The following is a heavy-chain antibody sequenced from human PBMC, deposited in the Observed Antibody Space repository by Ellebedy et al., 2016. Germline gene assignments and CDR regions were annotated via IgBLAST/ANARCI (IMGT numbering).Heavy chain of an antibody. CDR3: ARPRKGSGYYGLYYFDY. CDR2: VDYSGTT. CDR1: GGSISSRSYY. V-gene: IGHV4-39*01. D-gene: IGHD5-12*01. J-gene: IGHJ4*02. Sequence: SETLSLXXTVSGGSISSRSYYWGWIRQSPGKGLEWIASVDYSGTTDYNPSLRSRVGISADTSKKQFFLDLSSVTAADTAGYYCARPRKGSGYYGLYYFDYWGQGTLVTVSS.